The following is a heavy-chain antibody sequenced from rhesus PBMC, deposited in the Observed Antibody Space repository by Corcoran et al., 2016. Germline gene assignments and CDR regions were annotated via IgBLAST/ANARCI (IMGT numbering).Heavy chain of an antibody. CDR2: LSNMGKTI. CDR3: SRDDYGRD. D-gene: IGHD4-29*01. J-gene: IGHJ4*01. Sequence: ELQLVESGGGWVQPGGSLRLSCAASGFTFGDYAMHWFHQAPEKGVEWVQTLSNMGKTINKIDSLKVRCPVSGDNAKNPLFLQMNSLGAEDTAVYYCSRDDYGRDWGQGVLVTVSS. CDR1: GFTFGDYA. V-gene: IGHV3-7*01.